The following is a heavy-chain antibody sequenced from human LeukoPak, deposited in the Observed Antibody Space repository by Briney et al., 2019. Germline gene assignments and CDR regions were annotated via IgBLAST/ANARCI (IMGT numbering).Heavy chain of an antibody. V-gene: IGHV1-69*04. CDR2: IIPILGIA. CDR1: GGTFSSYA. J-gene: IGHJ4*02. Sequence: GASVKVSCKASGGTFSSYAISWVRQAPGQGLEWMGRIIPILGIANYAQKFQGRVTITADKSTSTAYMELSSLRSEDTAVYYCARDRVEPGYCSSTSCYTYFDYWGQGTLVTVSS. D-gene: IGHD2-2*02. CDR3: ARDRVEPGYCSSTSCYTYFDY.